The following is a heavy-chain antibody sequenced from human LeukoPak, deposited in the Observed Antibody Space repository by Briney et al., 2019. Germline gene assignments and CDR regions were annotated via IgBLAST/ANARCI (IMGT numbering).Heavy chain of an antibody. D-gene: IGHD1-20*01. Sequence: GGSLSLSCAASGFIFSSYWMSWVRQAPGKGREWVGNIKQDGSEKYYVGSVKGRFTISRDKAKNSLYLQMNSVRAEDTAVYNCARARITGKREAFDIWSQGTMVTVSS. CDR1: GFIFSSYW. CDR2: IKQDGSEK. CDR3: ARARITGKREAFDI. J-gene: IGHJ3*02. V-gene: IGHV3-7*04.